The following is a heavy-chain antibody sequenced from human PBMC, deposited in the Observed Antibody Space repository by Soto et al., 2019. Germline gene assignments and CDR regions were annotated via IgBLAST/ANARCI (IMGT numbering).Heavy chain of an antibody. CDR2: INHSGST. D-gene: IGHD2-15*01. J-gene: IGHJ4*02. Sequence: SETLSLTFAVHGWSFRGYHWSWIRQPPGKGLEGIGEINHSGSTNYHTSLKSRVTISVGTSKTQISLKLSSVTAADTAVYYCARGFSVVVAASRTHFDYWGQGTLVTVSS. CDR1: GWSFRGYH. V-gene: IGHV4-34*01. CDR3: ARGFSVVVAASRTHFDY.